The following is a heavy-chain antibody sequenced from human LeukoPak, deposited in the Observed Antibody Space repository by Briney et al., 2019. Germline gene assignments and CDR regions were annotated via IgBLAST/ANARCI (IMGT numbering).Heavy chain of an antibody. CDR1: GFTFSSYA. D-gene: IGHD5-24*01. Sequence: GGSLRLSCAASGFTFSSYAMHWVRQAPGKGLEWVAVISYDGSNKHYADSVKGRFTISRDNSKNTLYLQVNSLRAADTAIYYCAKVQEMDTILPPFHYWGQGTLVTVSS. CDR3: AKVQEMDTILPPFHY. V-gene: IGHV3-30-3*01. CDR2: ISYDGSNK. J-gene: IGHJ4*02.